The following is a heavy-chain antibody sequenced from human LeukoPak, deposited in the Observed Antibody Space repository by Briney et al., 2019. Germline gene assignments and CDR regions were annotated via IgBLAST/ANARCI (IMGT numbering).Heavy chain of an antibody. CDR2: ISGSGGNT. J-gene: IGHJ4*02. Sequence: PGGSLRLSCVASGFTFSSYAMSWVRQAPGKGQEWVSAISGSGGNTYYADSVKGRFTMSRDNSKNTLHLQMNSLRAEDTAVYFCAKTVSGSHSYQGGDYWGQGTLVTVST. V-gene: IGHV3-23*01. CDR1: GFTFSSYA. CDR3: AKTVSGSHSYQGGDY. D-gene: IGHD3-16*02.